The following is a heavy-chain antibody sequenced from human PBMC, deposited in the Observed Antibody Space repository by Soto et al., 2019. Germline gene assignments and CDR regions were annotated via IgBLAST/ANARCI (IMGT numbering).Heavy chain of an antibody. CDR2: ISPDGGNQ. Sequence: PGGSLRLSCVASGFIFSDYAMHWARQAPGKGLVWVALISPDGGNQYYSESAKGRFTISRDNSKNTLYLQMNDLRPDDTALYYCARENSRIAPRISQHWGHGSLVTVSS. CDR3: ARENSRIAPRISQH. CDR1: GFIFSDYA. V-gene: IGHV3-30-3*01. D-gene: IGHD6-6*01. J-gene: IGHJ1*01.